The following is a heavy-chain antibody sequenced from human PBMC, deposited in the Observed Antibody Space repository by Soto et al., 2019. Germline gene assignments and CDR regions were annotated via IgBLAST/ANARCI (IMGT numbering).Heavy chain of an antibody. J-gene: IGHJ5*02. CDR3: ARGTFQGPSYNSALYGFPFDP. CDR2: IYDSGTT. CDR1: GGSISNKNNW. Sequence: QMQLQESGPGMVKPSGTLSLTCAVSGGSISNKNNWWSLVRQPPGKGLEWIGEIYDSGTTNYNPSLNSRVTISVDRFENLFSLNLRYIIAVDTAGYYCARGTFQGPSYNSALYGFPFDPWGQGTLVTVSS. D-gene: IGHD6-19*01. V-gene: IGHV4-4*02.